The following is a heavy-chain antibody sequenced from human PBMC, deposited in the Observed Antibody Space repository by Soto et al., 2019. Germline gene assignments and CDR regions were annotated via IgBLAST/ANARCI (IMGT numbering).Heavy chain of an antibody. J-gene: IGHJ4*02. V-gene: IGHV3-49*04. Sequence: EVQLVESGGGLVQPGRSLRLSCSASGFNFGAYAMSWVRQPPGKGLEWVGFIRRKAYGGTTDYAESVKGRFTISRDDSKSIAYLQMNSLKIEDTAVYYCTRSLAIDFDSWGQGTLVTVSS. CDR1: GFNFGAYA. CDR2: IRRKAYGGTT. CDR3: TRSLAIDFDS.